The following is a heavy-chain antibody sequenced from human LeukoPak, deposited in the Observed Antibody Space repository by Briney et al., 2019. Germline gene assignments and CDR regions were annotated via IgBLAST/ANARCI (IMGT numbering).Heavy chain of an antibody. Sequence: ASVKVSCKASGYTFTGYYMHWVRQAPGQGLEWMGWINPNSGGTNYAQKFQGWVTMSRDTSISTAYMELSRLRSDDTAVYYCARGADGQYYYHSSGSSLPTDYGMDVWGQGTTVTVSS. CDR1: GYTFTGYY. CDR3: ARGADGQYYYHSSGSSLPTDYGMDV. CDR2: INPNSGGT. J-gene: IGHJ6*02. V-gene: IGHV1-2*04. D-gene: IGHD3-22*01.